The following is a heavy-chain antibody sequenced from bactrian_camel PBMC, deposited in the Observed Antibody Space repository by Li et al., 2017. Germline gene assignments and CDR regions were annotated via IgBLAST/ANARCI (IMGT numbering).Heavy chain of an antibody. CDR2: ILRGSGDST. J-gene: IGHJ7*01. CDR1: GFTFRTAD. V-gene: IGHV3S40*01. D-gene: IGHD6*01. Sequence: VQLVESGGGSVQAGGSLRLSCRTSGFTFRTADMAWIRQVPGKGFEWVSTILRGSGDSTYYGDSFKGRFTISRDNSGNTLSLQMSSLQIDDTAVYYCATPRDGGSWITDALNYWGKGTQVTVS.